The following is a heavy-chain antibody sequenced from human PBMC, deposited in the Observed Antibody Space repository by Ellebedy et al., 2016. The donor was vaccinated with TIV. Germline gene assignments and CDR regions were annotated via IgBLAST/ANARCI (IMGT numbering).Heavy chain of an antibody. D-gene: IGHD1-1*01. J-gene: IGHJ6*02. CDR3: ARVPYANYNSPSGIDI. CDR1: GFTFSSYN. Sequence: GESLKISCAASGFTFSSYNMNWVRQAPGKGLEWVSYITSSGYTVYYADSVKGRFTISRDNACNSLFLQIKSLRDEYTAVYYCARVPYANYNSPSGIDIWGQGTTVTVSS. V-gene: IGHV3-48*02. CDR2: ITSSGYTV.